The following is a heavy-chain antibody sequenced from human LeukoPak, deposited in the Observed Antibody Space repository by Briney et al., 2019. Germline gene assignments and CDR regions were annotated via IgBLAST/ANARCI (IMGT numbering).Heavy chain of an antibody. Sequence: GGSLRLSCAASGFTFSSYAMSWVRQAPGKGLEWVSATSDSGSSPYYADSVRGRFTISRDNSKNTLHLQMNSLSAGDTAVYYCAKDSGPWGYCTTTSCYFAYWGQGALVTVSS. J-gene: IGHJ4*02. CDR3: AKDSGPWGYCTTTSCYFAY. CDR1: GFTFSSYA. D-gene: IGHD2-2*01. V-gene: IGHV3-23*01. CDR2: TSDSGSSP.